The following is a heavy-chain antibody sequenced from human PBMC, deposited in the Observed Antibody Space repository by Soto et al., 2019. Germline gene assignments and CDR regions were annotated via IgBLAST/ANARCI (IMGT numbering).Heavy chain of an antibody. J-gene: IGHJ3*02. Sequence: EVQLVESGGGLVKPGGSLRLSCAASGFTFSSYSMNWVRQAPGKGLEWVSSISSSSSYIYYPDSLKGRFTISRDNAKNSLYLQMNSLRPEDTAVYYCARGQGSGYPGDGAFDICGQGTMVTVSS. CDR1: GFTFSSYS. V-gene: IGHV3-21*01. CDR2: ISSSSSYI. CDR3: ARGQGSGYPGDGAFDI. D-gene: IGHD5-12*01.